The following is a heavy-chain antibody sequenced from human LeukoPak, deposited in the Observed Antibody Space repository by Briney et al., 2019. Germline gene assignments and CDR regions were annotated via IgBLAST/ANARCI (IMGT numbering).Heavy chain of an antibody. CDR2: ISYDGSNK. D-gene: IGHD3-10*01. V-gene: IGHV3-30*18. J-gene: IGHJ4*02. CDR1: GFTFSSYG. CDR3: AKEMVRGVRGFDY. Sequence: GGSLRLSCAASGFTFSSYGMHWVRQAPGKGLEWVAVISYDGSNKYYADSVKGRFTISRDNSKNTLYLQMNSLRAEDTAVYYCAKEMVRGVRGFDYWGQGTLVTVSS.